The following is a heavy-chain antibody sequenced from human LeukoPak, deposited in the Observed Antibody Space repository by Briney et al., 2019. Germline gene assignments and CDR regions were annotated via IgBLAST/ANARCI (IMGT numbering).Heavy chain of an antibody. CDR3: AKAGYCSSTSCYLKFDY. Sequence: GGSLRLSCAASGFTFSSYAMSWVRQAPGKGLEWVSAISGSGGSTYYADSVKGRFTISRDNSKDALYLQMNSLRAEDTAVYYCAKAGYCSSTSCYLKFDYWGQGTLVTVSS. CDR1: GFTFSSYA. V-gene: IGHV3-23*01. J-gene: IGHJ4*02. CDR2: ISGSGGST. D-gene: IGHD2-2*01.